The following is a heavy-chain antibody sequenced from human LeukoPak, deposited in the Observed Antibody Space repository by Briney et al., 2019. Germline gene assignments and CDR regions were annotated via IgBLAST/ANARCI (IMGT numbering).Heavy chain of an antibody. CDR3: ARSAYGDYEGHDALDM. CDR2: IWNDGSRK. D-gene: IGHD4-17*01. CDR1: ESTPSNYG. V-gene: IGHV3-33*01. J-gene: IGHJ3*02. Sequence: PGASLRLSCTASESTPSNYGLHWVRQAPGKGLEWVAVIWNDGSRKYYSDSVKGRVTISREDSNSTLYLQMNSLRAEDTAVYYCARSAYGDYEGHDALDMWGQGTMVTVSA.